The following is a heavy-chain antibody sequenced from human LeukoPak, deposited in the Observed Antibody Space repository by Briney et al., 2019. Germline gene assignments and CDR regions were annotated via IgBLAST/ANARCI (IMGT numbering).Heavy chain of an antibody. V-gene: IGHV3-64D*06. CDR2: ITNDGGST. Sequence: PGGSLRLSCSASGFTFSSSPMHWVRQAPGKGLEYVSAITNDGGSTYSADSVRGRFTISRDNSKNTLYLQMSSLRADDTAVYYCVKPQYSSGWLGYWGQGTRVTVSS. D-gene: IGHD6-19*01. CDR1: GFTFSSSP. CDR3: VKPQYSSGWLGY. J-gene: IGHJ4*02.